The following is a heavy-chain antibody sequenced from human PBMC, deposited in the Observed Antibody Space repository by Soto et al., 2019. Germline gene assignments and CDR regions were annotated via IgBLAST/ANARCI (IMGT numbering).Heavy chain of an antibody. V-gene: IGHV3-33*01. Sequence: PXVCLRLSCAACGFTFSDYCVHWVRQAPDKGLEWVAVIYSHVNTQHYGDSVKGRFTISRDNSKDTLYLQMNSLRDEDTAVYYCARDDSFLDENGFDICGQGTMVTVSS. CDR3: ARDDSFLDENGFDI. CDR2: IYSHVNTQ. CDR1: GFTFSDYC. J-gene: IGHJ3*02. D-gene: IGHD2-8*01.